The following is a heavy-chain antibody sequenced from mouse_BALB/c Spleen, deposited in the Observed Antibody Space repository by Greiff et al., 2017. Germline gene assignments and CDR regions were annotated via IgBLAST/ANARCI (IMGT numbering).Heavy chain of an antibody. CDR2: IWAGGST. CDR1: GFSLTSYG. V-gene: IGHV2-9*02. J-gene: IGHJ3*01. Sequence: QVQLKESGPGLVAPSQSLSITCTVSGFSLTSYGVHWVRQPPGKGLEWLGVIWAGGSTNYNSALMSRLSISKDNSKSQVFLKMNSLQTDDTAMYYCATYYYGSRFAYWGQGTLVTVSA. D-gene: IGHD1-1*01. CDR3: ATYYYGSRFAY.